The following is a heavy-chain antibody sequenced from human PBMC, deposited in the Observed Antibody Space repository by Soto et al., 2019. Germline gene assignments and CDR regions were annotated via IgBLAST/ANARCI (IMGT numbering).Heavy chain of an antibody. CDR1: GYTFTSYG. D-gene: IGHD2-2*01. Sequence: ASVKVSCKASGYTFTSYGISWVRQAPGQGLEWMGWISAYNGNTNYAQKLQGRVTMTTDTSTSTAYMELRSLRSDDTAVYYCARGGDSSSTSCYHPDPYGMDVWGQGTTVTVSS. J-gene: IGHJ6*02. CDR3: ARGGDSSSTSCYHPDPYGMDV. CDR2: ISAYNGNT. V-gene: IGHV1-18*01.